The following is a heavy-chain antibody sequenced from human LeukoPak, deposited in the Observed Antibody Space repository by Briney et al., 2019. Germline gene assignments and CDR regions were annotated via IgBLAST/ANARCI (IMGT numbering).Heavy chain of an antibody. D-gene: IGHD6-13*01. Sequence: SETLSLTCGVHGGPFSGYHWSWIRQSPEKGLEWIGEINHSGNTNYNPSLKSRVTISVDTSKNQFSLKLCSVTAADTAVYYCARIYSDSWPGNYFDYWGQGTLVTVSS. CDR1: GGPFSGYH. CDR2: INHSGNT. V-gene: IGHV4-34*01. CDR3: ARIYSDSWPGNYFDY. J-gene: IGHJ4*02.